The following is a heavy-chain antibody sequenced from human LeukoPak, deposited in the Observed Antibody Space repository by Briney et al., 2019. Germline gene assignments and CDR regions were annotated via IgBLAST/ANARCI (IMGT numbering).Heavy chain of an antibody. CDR3: ARGRKYMATILPDYYDSSGYSNFDY. D-gene: IGHD3-22*01. J-gene: IGHJ4*02. CDR1: GYTFTGYY. V-gene: IGHV1-2*02. CDR2: INPNSGGT. Sequence: ASVKVSCKASGYTFTGYYIHWVRQAPGQGLEWMGWINPNSGGTNYAQKFQGRVTMTRDTSISTAYMELSRLRSDDTAVYYCARGRKYMATILPDYYDSSGYSNFDYWGQGTLVTVSS.